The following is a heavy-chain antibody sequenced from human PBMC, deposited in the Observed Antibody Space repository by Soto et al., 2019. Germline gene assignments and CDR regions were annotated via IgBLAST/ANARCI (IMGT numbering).Heavy chain of an antibody. CDR3: ARGYCSRTSCYNWGGLDGMDV. Sequence: SQTLSLTCAISGDSVSSNSAAWNWIRQSPSRGLEWLGRTYYRSKWYNDYAVSVKSRITINPDTSKNQFSLQLNSVTPEDTAVYYCARGYCSRTSCYNWGGLDGMDVWGHGTTVTV. J-gene: IGHJ6*02. CDR1: GDSVSSNSAA. D-gene: IGHD2-2*02. CDR2: TYYRSKWYN. V-gene: IGHV6-1*01.